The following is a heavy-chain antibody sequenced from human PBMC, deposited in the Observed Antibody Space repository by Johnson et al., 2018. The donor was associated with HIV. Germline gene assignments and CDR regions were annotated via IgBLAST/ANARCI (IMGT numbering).Heavy chain of an antibody. CDR2: IYSGGST. Sequence: QVQLMESGGGVVQPGRPLRLSCAASGFTFSSYGMHWVRQAPGKGLEWVSVIYSGGSTYYADSVKGRFTISRDNSKNTLYLQMNSLRAEDTAVYYCAIQGPTMVRVRSAFDIWGQGTMVTVYS. CDR1: GFTFSSYG. D-gene: IGHD3-10*01. CDR3: AIQGPTMVRVRSAFDI. J-gene: IGHJ3*02. V-gene: IGHV3-NL1*01.